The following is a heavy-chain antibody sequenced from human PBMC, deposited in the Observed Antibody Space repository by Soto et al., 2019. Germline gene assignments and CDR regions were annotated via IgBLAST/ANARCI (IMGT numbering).Heavy chain of an antibody. CDR2: ISYDGSNK. V-gene: IGHV3-30-3*01. J-gene: IGHJ4*02. CDR3: ARGGGFCGDDCYKGGVDY. D-gene: IGHD2-21*02. CDR1: GFTFSPYT. Sequence: GGSLRLSCAVSGFTFSPYTMHWVRQAPGKGLEWVAVISYDGSNKYYADSVKGRFTISRDNSKNTLYLQMNSLRPEDTSVYYCARGGGFCGDDCYKGGVDYWGQGTLVTVSS.